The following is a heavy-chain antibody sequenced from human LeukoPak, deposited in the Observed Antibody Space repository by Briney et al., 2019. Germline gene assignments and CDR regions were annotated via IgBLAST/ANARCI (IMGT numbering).Heavy chain of an antibody. Sequence: PSQTLSLTCTVSGGSISSGSYYWSWIRQPAGKGLEWIGRIYTSGSTNYNPSLKSRVTISVATSKNQFSPKLSSVSAADTAVYYCAREVGYCSGGSCPTGMDVWGQGTTVTVSS. CDR1: GGSISSGSYY. J-gene: IGHJ6*02. D-gene: IGHD2-15*01. CDR2: IYTSGST. CDR3: AREVGYCSGGSCPTGMDV. V-gene: IGHV4-61*02.